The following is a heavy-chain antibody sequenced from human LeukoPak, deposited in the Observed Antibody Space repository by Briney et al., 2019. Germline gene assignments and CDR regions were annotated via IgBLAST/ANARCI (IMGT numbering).Heavy chain of an antibody. J-gene: IGHJ6*02. D-gene: IGHD2-15*01. Sequence: SGGSLRLSCAASGFTFSNYWMSWVRQAPGKGLEWVANIKQDGSEKYYVDSVKGRFTISRDNAKNSLYLQMNSLRAEDTAVYYCARFIYCSGGRCYYFGMDVWGQGTTVTVSS. CDR3: ARFIYCSGGRCYYFGMDV. CDR1: GFTFSNYW. CDR2: IKQDGSEK. V-gene: IGHV3-7*05.